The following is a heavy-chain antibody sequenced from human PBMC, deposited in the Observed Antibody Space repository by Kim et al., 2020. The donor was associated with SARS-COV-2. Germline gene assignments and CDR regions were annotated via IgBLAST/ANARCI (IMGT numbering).Heavy chain of an antibody. V-gene: IGHV4-39*01. CDR1: GGSISSSSYY. Sequence: SETLSLTCTVSGGSISSSSYYWGWIRQPPGKGLEWIGSIYYSGSTYYNPSLKSRVTISVDTSKNQFSLKLSSVTAADTAVYYCARQDGGVDPWGQGTLVTVSS. CDR2: IYYSGST. D-gene: IGHD3-3*01. CDR3: ARQDGGVDP. J-gene: IGHJ5*02.